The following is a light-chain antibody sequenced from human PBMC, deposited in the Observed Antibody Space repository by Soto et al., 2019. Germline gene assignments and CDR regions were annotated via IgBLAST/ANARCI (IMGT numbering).Light chain of an antibody. CDR3: QSYDSSLREV. V-gene: IGLV1-40*01. CDR1: RSNIGAGYD. J-gene: IGLJ1*01. CDR2: GNS. Sequence: QSVLTQPPSVSGAPGQRVTISCTGSRSNIGAGYDVHWYQQLPGTAPKLLIYGNSNRPSGVPDRFSGSKSGTSASLAITGLQAEDEADYYCQSYDSSLREVFGTGTKVTVL.